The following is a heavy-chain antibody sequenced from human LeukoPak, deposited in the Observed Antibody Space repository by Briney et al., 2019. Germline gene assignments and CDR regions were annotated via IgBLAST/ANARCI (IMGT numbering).Heavy chain of an antibody. CDR3: AREVWYYGDYEAFDY. D-gene: IGHD4-17*01. J-gene: IGHJ4*02. V-gene: IGHV3-48*04. CDR1: GFTFSSYS. Sequence: GGSLRLSCAASGFTFSSYSMNWVRQAPGKGLEWVSYISSSGSTIYYADSVKGRFTISRNNAKNSLYLQMNSLRAQDTAVYYCAREVWYYGDYEAFDYWGQGTLVTVSS. CDR2: ISSSGSTI.